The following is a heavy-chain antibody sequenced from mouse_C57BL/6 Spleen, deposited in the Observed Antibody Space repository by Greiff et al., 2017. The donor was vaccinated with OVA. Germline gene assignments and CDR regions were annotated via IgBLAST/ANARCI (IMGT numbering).Heavy chain of an antibody. V-gene: IGHV1-15*01. CDR1: GYTFTDYE. CDR2: IDPETGGT. J-gene: IGHJ2*01. Sequence: VQLQQSGAELVRPGASVTLSCKASGYTFTDYEMHWVKQTPVHGLEWIGAIDPETGGTAYNQKFKGKAILTADKSSSTAYMELRSLTSEDSAVYYCTRPLYDYDGGDYWGQGTTLTVSS. D-gene: IGHD2-4*01. CDR3: TRPLYDYDGGDY.